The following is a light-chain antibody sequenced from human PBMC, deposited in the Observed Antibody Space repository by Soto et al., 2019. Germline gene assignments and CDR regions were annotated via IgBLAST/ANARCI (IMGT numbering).Light chain of an antibody. J-gene: IGLJ1*01. CDR1: KSDIGVYDF. CDR2: EVV. CDR3: KSYAGSNTYV. V-gene: IGLV2-8*01. Sequence: QSALTQPPSSSGSPGQSVTISCTGTKSDIGVYDFVSWYQHHPGKAPRLIIYEVVQRPSGVPDRFSGSKSGNTASLTVSGRQAADEADDFCKSYAGSNTYVFGSGTKLTVL.